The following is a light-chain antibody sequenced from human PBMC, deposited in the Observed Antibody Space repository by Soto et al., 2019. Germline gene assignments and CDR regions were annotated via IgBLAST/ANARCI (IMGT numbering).Light chain of an antibody. V-gene: IGLV1-44*01. CDR2: SNN. CDR3: QVWIGSSDYVV. J-gene: IGLJ2*01. CDR1: SSNIGSNT. Sequence: QSVLTQPPSASGTPGQRVTISCSGSSSNIGSNTVNWYQQLPGTAPKLLIYSNNQRPSGVPDRFSGSKSGTSASLAISGLQSEDEADYYCQVWIGSSDYVVFGGGTKLTVL.